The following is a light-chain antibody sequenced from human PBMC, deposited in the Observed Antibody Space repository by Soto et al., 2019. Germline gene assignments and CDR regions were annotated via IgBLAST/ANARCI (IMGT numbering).Light chain of an antibody. CDR2: GNS. Sequence: QSVLTQPPSVSGAPGQRVTISCTGSSSNIGAGYDVHWYQQLPGTAPKLLIYGNSNRPSGVPDRFSGSKSGTSASLAITGLQAEDAADYYCQSYDSSLDVVFGGGTNVTVL. CDR1: SSNIGAGYD. CDR3: QSYDSSLDVV. J-gene: IGLJ2*01. V-gene: IGLV1-40*01.